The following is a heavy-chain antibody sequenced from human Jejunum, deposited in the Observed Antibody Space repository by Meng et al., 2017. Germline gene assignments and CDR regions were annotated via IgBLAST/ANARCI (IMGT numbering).Heavy chain of an antibody. CDR1: GGSVSSGSYY. D-gene: IGHD1-26*01. CDR3: ARVPEVGATSVGSFDY. V-gene: IGHV4-61*01. CDR2: IYYSGST. Sequence: SETLSLTCTVSGGSVSSGSYYWSWIRQPPGKGLEWIGYIYYSGSTNYNPSLKSRVTISVDTSKNQFSLKLSSVTAADTAVYYCARVPEVGATSVGSFDYWGHGTLVTVSS. J-gene: IGHJ4*01.